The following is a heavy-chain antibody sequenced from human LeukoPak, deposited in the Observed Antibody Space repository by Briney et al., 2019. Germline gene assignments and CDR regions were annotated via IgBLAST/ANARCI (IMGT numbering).Heavy chain of an antibody. CDR2: ISGSGGST. CDR1: GFTFSSYG. J-gene: IGHJ6*03. CDR3: ASHSSSWYYYYYMDV. D-gene: IGHD6-13*01. V-gene: IGHV3-23*01. Sequence: GGSLRLSCAASGFTFSSYGMSWVRQAPGKGLEWVSAISGSGGSTYYADSVKGRFTISRDNAKNTLYLQMNSLRAEDTAVYYCASHSSSWYYYYYMDVWGKGTTVTVSS.